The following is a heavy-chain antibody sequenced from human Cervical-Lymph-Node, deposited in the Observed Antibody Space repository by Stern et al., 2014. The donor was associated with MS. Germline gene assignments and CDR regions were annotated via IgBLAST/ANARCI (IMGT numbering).Heavy chain of an antibody. Sequence: VQLVESGGGVVQPGKSLRLSCAASGFSFSGYGMHWVRQAPGKGLEWVAVISNDGSNTNYADSVKGRFTISRDNSQKKLFLQMSSLRAEDTAVYYCARPRVWGKSVYGMDVWGQGTTVTVAS. CDR2: ISNDGSNT. D-gene: IGHD7-27*01. V-gene: IGHV3-33*01. J-gene: IGHJ6*02. CDR1: GFSFSGYG. CDR3: ARPRVWGKSVYGMDV.